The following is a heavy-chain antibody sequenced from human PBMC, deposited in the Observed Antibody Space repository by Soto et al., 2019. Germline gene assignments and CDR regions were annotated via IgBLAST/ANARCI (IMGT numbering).Heavy chain of an antibody. CDR3: ARDSLGGAGALDP. CDR2: IYHSGRT. V-gene: IGHV4-59*01. CDR1: GGSIRSSY. Sequence: SETLSLTCTVSGGSIRSSYWGWIRQPPGKGLEWIGYIYHSGRTNYNPSLKSRVTISVDTSKTHFSLKLSSVTAADTAVYYCARDSLGGAGALDPWGQGTLVTVSS. D-gene: IGHD3-16*01. J-gene: IGHJ5*02.